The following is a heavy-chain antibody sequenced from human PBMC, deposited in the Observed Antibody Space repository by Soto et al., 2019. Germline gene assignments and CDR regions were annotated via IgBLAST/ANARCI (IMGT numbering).Heavy chain of an antibody. CDR2: IYWDDDK. J-gene: IGHJ3*02. CDR3: AHYFYILVDDAFDI. D-gene: IGHD2-8*02. V-gene: IGHV2-5*02. CDR1: GFSLSTSGVG. Sequence: QITLKESGPTLVKPTQTLTLTCTFSGFSLSTSGVGGGWIRQPPGKALEWLALIYWDDDKRYSPSLKSRLTITKDTSKNQVVLTMTNMDPVDTATYYCAHYFYILVDDAFDIWGQGTMVTVSS.